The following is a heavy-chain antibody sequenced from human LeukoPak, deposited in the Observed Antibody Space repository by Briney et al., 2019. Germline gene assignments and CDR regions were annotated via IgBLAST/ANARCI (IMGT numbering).Heavy chain of an antibody. CDR2: INPSGGST. CDR1: GYTFTSYY. J-gene: IGHJ4*02. V-gene: IGHV1-46*01. CDR3: ARDGVQRGGTTVMGHFDY. Sequence: ASVKVSCKASGYTFTSYYMHWVRQAPGQGLEWMGIINPSGGSTSYAQKFQGRVTMTRDTSTSTVYMELSSLRSEDTAVYYCARDGVQRGGTTVMGHFDYWGQGTLVTVSS. D-gene: IGHD4-11*01.